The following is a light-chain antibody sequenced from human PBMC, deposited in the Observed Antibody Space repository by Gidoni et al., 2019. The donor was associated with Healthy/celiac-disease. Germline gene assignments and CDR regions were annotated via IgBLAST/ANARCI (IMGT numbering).Light chain of an antibody. CDR3: QQLNSYPRT. J-gene: IGKJ1*01. CDR1: HGSSSY. V-gene: IGKV1-9*01. Sequence: DIQLTQSPSFLSASVGDRVTITCCASHGSSSYLAWYQQKPGKAPKLLIYAASTLQSGVPSRFSGSGSGTEFTLTISSLQPEDFATYYCQQLNSYPRTFGQGTKVEIK. CDR2: AAS.